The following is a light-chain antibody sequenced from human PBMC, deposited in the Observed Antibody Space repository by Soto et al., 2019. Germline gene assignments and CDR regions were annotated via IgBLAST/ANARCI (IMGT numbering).Light chain of an antibody. CDR2: DAS. V-gene: IGKV1-13*01. J-gene: IGKJ5*01. CDR1: HDIASA. Sequence: AIQLTQSPSSLSASVGDRVTITCRASHDIASALACYQQKPGQPPKLIIYDASTLESGVPSRFSGSGSGTDFTLTISGLQPEDFAAYYCQQFNYFRVTFGQGTRLEI. CDR3: QQFNYFRVT.